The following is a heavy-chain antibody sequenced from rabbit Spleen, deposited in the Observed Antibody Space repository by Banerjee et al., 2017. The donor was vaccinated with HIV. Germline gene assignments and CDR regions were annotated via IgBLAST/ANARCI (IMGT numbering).Heavy chain of an antibody. CDR3: ARGSAAMTMVITGFYLNL. CDR1: GFDFSNYG. J-gene: IGHJ4*01. CDR2: IEPIFGNT. V-gene: IGHV1S47*01. D-gene: IGHD2-1*01. Sequence: QEQLVESGGGLVQPGGSLKLSCKASGFDFSNYGVSWVRQAPGKGLEWIGYIEPIFGNTYYADWVNGRFTISTDNAQNPLYLQLSSLTAADTATYFCARGSAAMTMVITGFYLNLWGPGTLVTVS.